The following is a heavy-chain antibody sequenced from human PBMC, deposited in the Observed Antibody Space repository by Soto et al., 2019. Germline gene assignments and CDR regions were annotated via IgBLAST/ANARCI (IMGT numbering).Heavy chain of an antibody. CDR1: GGTFSSYT. V-gene: IGHV1-69*02. J-gene: IGHJ4*02. CDR2: FTPVRSIA. Sequence: QVQLVQSGAEVKEPGSSVKVSCKASGGTFSSYTINWVRQAPGQGLEWMGGFTPVRSIANYAQQFQDRVTITADRSTRTAYMELSSLRSEDTAVYYCATDPYYDSSGSTLDYWGQGTLVTVSS. CDR3: ATDPYYDSSGSTLDY. D-gene: IGHD3-22*01.